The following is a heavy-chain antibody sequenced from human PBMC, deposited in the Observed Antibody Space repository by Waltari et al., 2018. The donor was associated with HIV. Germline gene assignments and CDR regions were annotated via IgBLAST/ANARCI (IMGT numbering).Heavy chain of an antibody. CDR1: GHTTVGYY. CDR2: INTRTGGT. CDR3: ATETYFGSGSYYRDAMDV. D-gene: IGHD3-10*01. Sequence: QAQVLQSGAEVKEPGASVKVSCESSGHTTVGYYLPWVRQAPGQGLGWMGWINTRTGGTNYAQKFQGRVNMARGTSLTTAHMELSSLRSDDTAVYYCATETYFGSGSYYRDAMDVWGQGTMVAVTS. V-gene: IGHV1-2*02. J-gene: IGHJ6*02.